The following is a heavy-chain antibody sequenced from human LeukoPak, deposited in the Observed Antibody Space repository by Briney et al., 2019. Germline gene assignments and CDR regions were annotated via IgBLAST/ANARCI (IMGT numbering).Heavy chain of an antibody. CDR2: MNPNSGNT. CDR3: KHIAVAGTDAFDI. D-gene: IGHD6-19*01. J-gene: IGHJ3*02. CDR1: GYTFTSYD. V-gene: IGHV1-8*01. Sequence: GASVKVSCKASGYTFTSYDINWVRQAPGQGLEWMGWMNPNSGNTGYAQKFQGRVTMTRNTSISTAYMELSSLRSEDTAVYYCKHIAVAGTDAFDIWGQGTMATVSS.